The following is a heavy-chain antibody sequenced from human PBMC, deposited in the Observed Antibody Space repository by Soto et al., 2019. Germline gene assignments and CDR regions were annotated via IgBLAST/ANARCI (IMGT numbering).Heavy chain of an antibody. CDR3: ARALGGYSGYVSNYDSSGYYRYYGMDV. CDR1: GGSFSGYY. Sequence: QVQLQQWGAGLLKPSETLSLTCAVYGGSFSGYYWSWIRQPPGKGLEWIGEINHSGSTNYNPSLKRRVTISVDTSKNQFSLKLSSVTAADTAVYYCARALGGYSGYVSNYDSSGYYRYYGMDVWGQGTTVTVSS. D-gene: IGHD3-22*01. J-gene: IGHJ6*02. V-gene: IGHV4-34*01. CDR2: INHSGST.